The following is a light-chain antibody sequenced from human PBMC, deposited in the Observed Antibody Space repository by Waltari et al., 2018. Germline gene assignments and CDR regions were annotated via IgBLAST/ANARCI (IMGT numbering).Light chain of an antibody. J-gene: IGKJ4*01. Sequence: EIVLTQSPGTLSLSPGERATLSCRASQTFSSSYLAWYQQKPGQAPRLLIYGASTRAAGCPVRFSGSGSGTDFTLTISRLEPEDFAVYYCQYYGTSPPLTFGGGTKVEIK. CDR2: GAS. CDR1: QTFSSSY. V-gene: IGKV3-20*01. CDR3: QYYGTSPPLT.